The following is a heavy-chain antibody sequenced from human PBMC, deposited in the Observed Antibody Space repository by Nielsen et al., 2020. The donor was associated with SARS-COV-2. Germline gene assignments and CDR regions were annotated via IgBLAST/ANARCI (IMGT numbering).Heavy chain of an antibody. CDR2: MNPNSGNT. D-gene: IGHD3-22*01. CDR3: ARAPITMIVVVNAFDI. V-gene: IGHV1-8*01. Sequence: ASVKVSCKASGYTFTSYDINWVRQATGQGLEWMGWMNPNSGNTGYAQKFQGRVTMTRNTSISTAYMELSSLRSEDTAVYYCARAPITMIVVVNAFDIWGQGTMVTVSS. CDR1: GYTFTSYD. J-gene: IGHJ3*02.